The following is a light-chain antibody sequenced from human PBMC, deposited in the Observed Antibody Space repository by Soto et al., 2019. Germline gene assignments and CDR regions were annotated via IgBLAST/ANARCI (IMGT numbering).Light chain of an antibody. CDR3: QQYEYYWT. CDR2: EAS. CDR1: QNVNTL. Sequence: DIQMTQSHSTLSASVGDRVTVTCRASQNVNTLLAWYQQKPGEAPRLLIYEASTLETGAPSRFSASGFGTDFTLCISCLQPDELATYYWQQYEYYWTFGQGTTVEMK. V-gene: IGKV1-5*01. J-gene: IGKJ1*01.